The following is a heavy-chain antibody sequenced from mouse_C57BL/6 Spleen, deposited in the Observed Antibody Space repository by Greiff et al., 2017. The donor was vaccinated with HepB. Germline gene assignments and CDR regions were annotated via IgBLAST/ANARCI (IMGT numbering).Heavy chain of an antibody. CDR2: ISDGGSYT. CDR1: GFTFSSYA. Sequence: EVKLMESGGGLVKPGGSLKLSCAASGFTFSSYAMSWVRQTPEKRLEWVATISDGGSYTYYPDNVKGRFTISRDNAKYNLYLQMSHLKSEDTAMYYCAREEDDYDWFAYWGQGTLVTVSA. J-gene: IGHJ3*01. CDR3: AREEDDYDWFAY. V-gene: IGHV5-4*01. D-gene: IGHD2-4*01.